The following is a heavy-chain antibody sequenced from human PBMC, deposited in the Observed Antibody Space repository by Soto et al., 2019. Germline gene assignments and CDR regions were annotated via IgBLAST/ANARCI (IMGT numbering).Heavy chain of an antibody. CDR2: MNPNSGNT. CDR1: GYTFTSFV. CDR3: ARGSITIFGVVIIRYMDV. J-gene: IGHJ6*03. D-gene: IGHD3-3*01. Sequence: ASVKVSCKASGYTFTSFVYAWVRQAPGQGLEWMGWMNPNSGNTGYAQKFQGRVTMTRNTSISTAYMELSSLRSEDTAVYYCARGSITIFGVVIIRYMDVWGKGTTVTVSS. V-gene: IGHV1-8*02.